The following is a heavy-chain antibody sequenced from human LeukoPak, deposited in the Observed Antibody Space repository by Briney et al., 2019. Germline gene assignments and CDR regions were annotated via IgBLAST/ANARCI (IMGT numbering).Heavy chain of an antibody. CDR3: ARGKTMVYCGGDCYRFDN. Sequence: ASVKVSCKASGYTITGYYMHWVRQAPGQGLEWVGWINPNSGGTNYAQKFQGRVTMTRDTSISTAYMELSRLLSGDTAVYYCARGKTMVYCGGDCYRFDNWGQGTLVTVSS. CDR1: GYTITGYY. J-gene: IGHJ4*02. CDR2: INPNSGGT. D-gene: IGHD2-21*02. V-gene: IGHV1-2*02.